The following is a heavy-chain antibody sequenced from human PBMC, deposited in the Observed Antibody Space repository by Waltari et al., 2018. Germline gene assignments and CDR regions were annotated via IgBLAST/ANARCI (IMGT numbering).Heavy chain of an antibody. Sequence: QVQLQQWGAGLLKPSETLSLTCAVYGGSFSGYYWSWIRQPPGKGLEWIGEINHSGSTNYNPSRKSRVTISVDTSKNQFSLKLSSVTAADTAVYYCARGAAAAAPRPFDYWGQGTLVTVSS. CDR3: ARGAAAAAPRPFDY. CDR1: GGSFSGYY. J-gene: IGHJ4*02. D-gene: IGHD6-13*01. V-gene: IGHV4-34*01. CDR2: INHSGST.